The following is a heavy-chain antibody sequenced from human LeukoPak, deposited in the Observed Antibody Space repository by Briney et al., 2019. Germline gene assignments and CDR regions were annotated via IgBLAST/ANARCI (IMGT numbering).Heavy chain of an antibody. V-gene: IGHV3-23*01. CDR1: GFTFSSYA. CDR3: AKAMVTTVKEGFDY. D-gene: IGHD4-11*01. J-gene: IGHJ4*02. CDR2: ISGNGVST. Sequence: GGSLRLSCAASGFTFSSYAMDWVRQAPGKGLEWVSAISGNGVSTYYADSVKGRFTISRDNSKNTLFLQMNSLRAEDTAVYYCAKAMVTTVKEGFDYWGQGTLVTVSS.